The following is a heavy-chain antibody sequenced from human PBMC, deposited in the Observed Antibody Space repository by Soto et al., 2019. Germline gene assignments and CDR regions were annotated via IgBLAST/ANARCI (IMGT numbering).Heavy chain of an antibody. Sequence: QVQLVQSGAEVKKPGASVKVSCKAPRYIFTAYFMHWVRQAPGQGLEWMGWINPNNGATNYGRSYPGRVTMTRDTSISTAYMDLSSLRSDDTAVYYCASHDPGARFDPWGQGTLVIVSS. V-gene: IGHV1-2*02. J-gene: IGHJ5*02. D-gene: IGHD1-1*01. CDR1: RYIFTAYF. CDR2: INPNNGAT. CDR3: ASHDPGARFDP.